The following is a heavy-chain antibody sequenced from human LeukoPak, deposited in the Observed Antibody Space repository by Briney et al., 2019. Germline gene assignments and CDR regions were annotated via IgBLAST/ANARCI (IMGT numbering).Heavy chain of an antibody. CDR2: ISDYNGNT. CDR1: GYTFTSYG. J-gene: IGHJ6*03. Sequence: ASVKVSCKASGYTFTSYGISWVRQAPGQGLEWMGWISDYNGNTNYAQKLQGRVTMTTDTSTSTAYMELRSLRSDDTAVYYCARLSSDIVVVPAAEPSPYDMDVWGKGTKVAFSS. CDR3: ARLSSDIVVVPAAEPSPYDMDV. D-gene: IGHD2-2*01. V-gene: IGHV1-18*01.